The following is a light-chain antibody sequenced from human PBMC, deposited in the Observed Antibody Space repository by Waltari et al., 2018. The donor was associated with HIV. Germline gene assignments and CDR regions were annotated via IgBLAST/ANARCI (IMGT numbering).Light chain of an antibody. CDR3: AAWDDSLNGVV. CDR2: SIN. Sequence: QSILTQPPSASGTPGQRVTISCSGSRSNLLRNAVNRYQQLPGTAPKPLSYSINERASGVPDRFSGSKSGTSASLAISGLQSEDEADYHCAAWDDSLNGVVFGGGTKLTVL. CDR1: RSNLLRNA. V-gene: IGLV1-44*01. J-gene: IGLJ2*01.